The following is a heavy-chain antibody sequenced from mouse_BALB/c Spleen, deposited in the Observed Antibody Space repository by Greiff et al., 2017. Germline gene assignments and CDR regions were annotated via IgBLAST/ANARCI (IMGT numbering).Heavy chain of an antibody. CDR1: GYTFTSYW. J-gene: IGHJ3*01. Sequence: QVHVKQSGAELAKPGASVKMSCKASGYTFTSYWMHWVKQRPGQGLEWIGYINPSTGYTEYNQKFKDKATLTADKSSSTAYMQLSSLTSEDSAVYYCARSANSWFAYWGQGTLVTVSA. V-gene: IGHV1-7*01. CDR2: INPSTGYT. CDR3: ARSANSWFAY. D-gene: IGHD4-1*01.